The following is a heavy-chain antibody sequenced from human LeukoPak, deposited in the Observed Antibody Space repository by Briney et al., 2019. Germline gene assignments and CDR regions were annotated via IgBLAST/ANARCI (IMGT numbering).Heavy chain of an antibody. CDR1: GGSISSYY. J-gene: IGHJ6*02. V-gene: IGHV4-59*01. CDR3: ARDRTRVDKTGTYYYGMDV. CDR2: IYYSGST. Sequence: SETLALTCTVSGGSISSYYWSWIRQPPGKGLEWIGYIYYSGSTNYNPSLKSRVTISVDISKNQFSLNLKSVTAADTALYYCARDRTRVDKTGTYYYGMDVWGQGTTVTVSS. D-gene: IGHD2-21*01.